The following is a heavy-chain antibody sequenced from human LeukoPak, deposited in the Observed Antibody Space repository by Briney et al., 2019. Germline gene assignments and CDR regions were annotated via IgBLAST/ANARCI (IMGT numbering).Heavy chain of an antibody. CDR2: IKSKTDGGTT. Sequence: PGGSLRLSCAGSDFSFITYAMSWVRQAPGKGLEWVGRIKSKTDGGTTDYAAPVKGRFTISRDDSKTTLYLQMNSLRTEDTAVYYCTGDITHYYGSGTGNWGQGTLVTVSS. J-gene: IGHJ4*02. CDR1: DFSFITYA. V-gene: IGHV3-15*01. CDR3: TGDITHYYGSGTGN. D-gene: IGHD3-10*01.